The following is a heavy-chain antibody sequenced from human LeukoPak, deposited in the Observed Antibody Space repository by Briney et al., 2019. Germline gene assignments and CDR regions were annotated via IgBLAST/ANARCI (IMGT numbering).Heavy chain of an antibody. CDR3: ARWLLYGSGSYHWDY. CDR1: GGSISSSNYY. Sequence: SETLSLTCTVAGGSISSSNYYWGWIRQPPGKGLEWIGSIYYSGTTFYNPSLKSRVTISVDTSKNQYSLRLSSVTAADTAVFYCARWLLYGSGSYHWDYWGLGTLVTVSS. D-gene: IGHD3-10*01. CDR2: IYYSGTT. J-gene: IGHJ4*02. V-gene: IGHV4-39*01.